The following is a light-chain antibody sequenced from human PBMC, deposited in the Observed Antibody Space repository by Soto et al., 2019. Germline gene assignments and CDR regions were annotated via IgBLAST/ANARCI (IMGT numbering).Light chain of an antibody. J-gene: IGKJ1*01. CDR2: GAS. V-gene: IGKV3-15*01. Sequence: EIVMTQSPATLSVSPGERATLSCRASQSVGTNLAWYQQKPGQAPRLLIYGASTGATGIPPRFSGSGSGTEFTLTISSLQSEDFALYYCQQYNNWPPWTFGQGTKVEIK. CDR3: QQYNNWPPWT. CDR1: QSVGTN.